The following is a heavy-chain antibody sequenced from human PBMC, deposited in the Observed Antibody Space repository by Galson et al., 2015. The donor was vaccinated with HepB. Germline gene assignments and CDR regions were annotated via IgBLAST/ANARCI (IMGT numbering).Heavy chain of an antibody. D-gene: IGHD6-13*01. CDR3: ARDLTGYSSTWRRYCFFDL. V-gene: IGHV3-48*04. CDR2: ISSSSTTI. CDR1: GFTFSSYS. J-gene: IGHJ2*01. Sequence: SPRLSCAASGFTFSSYSMNWVRQAPGKGLEWVSFISSSSTTIYYADSVKGRFTISRDDAKNSLYLQMNSLRAEDTAVYYCARDLTGYSSTWRRYCFFDLWGRGTLVTVSS.